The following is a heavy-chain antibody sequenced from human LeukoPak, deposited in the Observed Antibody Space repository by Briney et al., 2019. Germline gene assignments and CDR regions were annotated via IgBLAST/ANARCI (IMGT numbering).Heavy chain of an antibody. D-gene: IGHD5-24*01. CDR3: ARAMDGSRFDY. CDR2: IKEDGSEK. V-gene: IGHV3-7*01. J-gene: IGHJ4*02. Sequence: TGGSLRLSCAASGFTFGTYWMSWVRQAPGKGLEWVATIKEDGSEKSYVDSVKGRFTISRDNAKSSLYLHMNSLRAEDTAVYYCARAMDGSRFDYWGQGTLVTVSS. CDR1: GFTFGTYW.